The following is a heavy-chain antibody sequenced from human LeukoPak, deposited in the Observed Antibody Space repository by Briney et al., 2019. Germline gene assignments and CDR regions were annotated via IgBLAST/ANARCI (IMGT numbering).Heavy chain of an antibody. CDR3: ARPDSSSDY. V-gene: IGHV5-51*01. CDR2: IYPYDSDT. J-gene: IGHJ4*02. D-gene: IGHD3-22*01. Sequence: GESLKISCKGYGYSFTSYWIGWVRQMPGKGLEWMGIIYPYDSDTRYSPSFQCQVTISADKSINTAFLQWSSLKASDSAMYYCARPDSSSDYWGQGTLVTVSS. CDR1: GYSFTSYW.